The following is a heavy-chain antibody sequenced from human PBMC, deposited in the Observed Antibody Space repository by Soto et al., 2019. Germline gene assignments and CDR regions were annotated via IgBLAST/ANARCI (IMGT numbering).Heavy chain of an antibody. Sequence: SETLSLTCSVFGGSMSPYYWSWIRQSPGKGLEWIANIYYRGNTNYNPSLESRVTISIDTSKNQFSLKLNSLTAADTAVYYCARHSKKTGDFDYYYGMDAWSQGTTVTVSS. CDR3: ARHSKKTGDFDYYYGMDA. V-gene: IGHV4-59*08. CDR2: IYYRGNT. D-gene: IGHD7-27*01. CDR1: GGSMSPYY. J-gene: IGHJ6*02.